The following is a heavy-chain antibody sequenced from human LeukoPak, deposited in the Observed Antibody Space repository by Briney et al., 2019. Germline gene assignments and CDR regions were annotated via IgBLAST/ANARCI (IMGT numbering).Heavy chain of an antibody. Sequence: ASVKVSRKPSGYSLTRNGRSWVRQAPAQGREWMGWISTNSGNTKYAQKFQDRVTLATDTSTSTAYMELRSLRSDDTAVYYCARDVNYAFDYWGQGTLVTVSS. J-gene: IGHJ4*02. V-gene: IGHV1-18*01. D-gene: IGHD3-16*01. CDR1: GYSLTRNG. CDR2: ISTNSGNT. CDR3: ARDVNYAFDY.